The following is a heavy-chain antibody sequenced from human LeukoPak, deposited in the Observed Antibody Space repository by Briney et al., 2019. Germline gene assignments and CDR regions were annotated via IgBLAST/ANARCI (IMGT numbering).Heavy chain of an antibody. CDR3: AKDYYDSSGYYYLQLYYYYYYMDV. J-gene: IGHJ6*03. Sequence: GGSLRLSCAASGFTFSSYSMNWVRQAPGKGLEWVSSISSSSSYIYYADSVKGRFTISRDNAKNTLYLQMNSLRAEDTAVYYCAKDYYDSSGYYYLQLYYYYYYMDVWGKGTTVTISS. CDR1: GFTFSSYS. V-gene: IGHV3-21*01. CDR2: ISSSSSYI. D-gene: IGHD3-22*01.